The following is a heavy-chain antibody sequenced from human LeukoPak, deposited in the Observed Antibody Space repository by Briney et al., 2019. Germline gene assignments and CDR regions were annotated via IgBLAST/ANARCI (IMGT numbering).Heavy chain of an antibody. CDR3: ARDCSGGSCYLYFDY. V-gene: IGHV1-18*04. Sequence: ASVKVSCKASGYTFTGYYMHWVRPAPGQGLEWMGWISAYNGNTNYAQRLQGRVTMTTDTSTSTAYMELRSLRSDDTAVYYCARDCSGGSCYLYFDYWGQGTLVTVSS. CDR2: ISAYNGNT. CDR1: GYTFTGYY. D-gene: IGHD2-15*01. J-gene: IGHJ4*02.